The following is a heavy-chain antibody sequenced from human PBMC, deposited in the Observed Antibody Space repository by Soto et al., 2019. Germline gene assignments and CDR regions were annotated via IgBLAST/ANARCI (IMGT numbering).Heavy chain of an antibody. CDR2: IYYSGST. D-gene: IGHD3-16*02. CDR1: GGSISSNYL. Sequence: SETLSLTCTVAGGSISSNYLWGWVRQTPGRGLEWIGYIYYSGSTYYNPSLKSRVTISVDTSKNQFSLKLSSVTAADTAVYYCAREHIMIKFGGVIVSHPVFDSGGQG. V-gene: IGHV4-31*03. J-gene: IGHJ4*02. CDR3: AREHIMIKFGGVIVSHPVFDS.